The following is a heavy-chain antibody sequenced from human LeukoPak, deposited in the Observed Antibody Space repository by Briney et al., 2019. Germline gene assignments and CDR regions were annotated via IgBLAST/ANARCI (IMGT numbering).Heavy chain of an antibody. V-gene: IGHV3-23*01. CDR2: LNGNGDKT. D-gene: IGHD3-22*01. Sequence: GGSLRLSCAASGFTFGNYAMAWVRQAPGQGLEWVSGLNGNGDKTYYADSVKGRFTISRDNSKNTLHLQMNSLRGEDTAVYYCAKRDYSDSSAYHPLFDYWGQGTLVTVSS. CDR1: GFTFGNYA. CDR3: AKRDYSDSSAYHPLFDY. J-gene: IGHJ4*02.